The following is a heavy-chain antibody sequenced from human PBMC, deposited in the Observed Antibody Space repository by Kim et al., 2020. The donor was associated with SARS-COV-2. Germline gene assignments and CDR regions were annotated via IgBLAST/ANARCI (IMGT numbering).Heavy chain of an antibody. CDR3: ARWGGDRGLRGSYLQFDY. J-gene: IGHJ4*02. Sequence: GGSLRLSCAASGFTFTPYAMNWVRQAPGKGLEWVSSISGNSKYIYYADSLRGRFTISRDNAKNSLYLQMNSLRAEDTAVYYCARWGGDRGLRGSYLQFDYWGQETLVSVSS. CDR1: GFTFTPYA. D-gene: IGHD3-10*01. CDR2: ISGNSKYI. V-gene: IGHV3-21*01.